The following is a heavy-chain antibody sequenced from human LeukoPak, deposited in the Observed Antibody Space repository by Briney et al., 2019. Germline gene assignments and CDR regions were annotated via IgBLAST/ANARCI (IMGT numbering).Heavy chain of an antibody. CDR3: AKAPVTTCSGAYCYPFDY. J-gene: IGHJ4*02. CDR2: ISVSGNT. V-gene: IGHV3-23*01. D-gene: IGHD2-21*01. Sequence: GGSLRCSCAASGFTLSSYAMSWVRQAPGKGLEWVSAISVSGNTYHADSVKGRFTISRDSSKNTLYLQMNRLRAEDAAVYYCAKAPVTTCSGAYCYPFDYWGQGTLVTVSS. CDR1: GFTLSSYA.